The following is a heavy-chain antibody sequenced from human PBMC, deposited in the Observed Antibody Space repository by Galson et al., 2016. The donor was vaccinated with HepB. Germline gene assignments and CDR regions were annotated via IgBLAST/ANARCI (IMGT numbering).Heavy chain of an antibody. D-gene: IGHD6-19*01. CDR3: AKGIEVAGVDYYSYYGADV. CDR2: ISWNSGSI. Sequence: SLRLSCAASGFTFDDYAMHWVRQAPGKGLEWVSGISWNSGSIAYADSVKGRFTISRDNAKNSLYLQMNSLRPEDTALYWCAKGIEVAGVDYYSYYGADVWGQGTTVTVSS. J-gene: IGHJ6*02. CDR1: GFTFDDYA. V-gene: IGHV3-9*01.